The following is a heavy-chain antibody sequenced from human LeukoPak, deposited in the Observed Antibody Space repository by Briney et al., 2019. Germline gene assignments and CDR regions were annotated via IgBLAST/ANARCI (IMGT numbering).Heavy chain of an antibody. D-gene: IGHD6-19*01. CDR1: GFTFSSYS. J-gene: IGHJ4*02. V-gene: IGHV3-48*01. CDR3: ARAKRGQWLVPDY. Sequence: GGSLRLSCAASGFTFSSYSMTWVRQAPGKGLEWVSYISSSSSAIYYADSVKGRFTISRDNAKNSLYLQMNSLRAEDTAVYYCARAKRGQWLVPDYWGQGTLVTVSS. CDR2: ISSSSSAI.